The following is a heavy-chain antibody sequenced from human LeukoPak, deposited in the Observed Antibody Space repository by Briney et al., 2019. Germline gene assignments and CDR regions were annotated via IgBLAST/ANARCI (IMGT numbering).Heavy chain of an antibody. CDR2: ISDDGSIT. V-gene: IGHV3-74*03. D-gene: IGHD5/OR15-5a*01. Sequence: PGGSLRLSCVVSGISLSNYAMTWVRQAPGKGLEWVSRISDDGSITTYADSVQGRFTISRDNAKSTVLLQVNSLRVEDTAVYFCVRRYYVYNVYDRHFDFWGQGILVTVSS. CDR3: VRRYYVYNVYDRHFDF. CDR1: GISLSNYA. J-gene: IGHJ4*02.